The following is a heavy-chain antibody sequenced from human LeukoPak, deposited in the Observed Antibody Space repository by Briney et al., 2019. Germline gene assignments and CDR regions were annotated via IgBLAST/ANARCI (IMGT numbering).Heavy chain of an antibody. CDR1: GGSISSYY. V-gene: IGHV4-59*01. CDR2: IYYSGST. Sequence: KTSETLSLTCTVSGGSISSYYWSWIRQPPGKGLEWIGYIYYSGSTNYNPSLKSRVTISVDTSKNQFSLKLSSVTAADTAVYYCARTLWFGETKGFDPWGQGTLVTVSS. D-gene: IGHD3-10*01. J-gene: IGHJ5*02. CDR3: ARTLWFGETKGFDP.